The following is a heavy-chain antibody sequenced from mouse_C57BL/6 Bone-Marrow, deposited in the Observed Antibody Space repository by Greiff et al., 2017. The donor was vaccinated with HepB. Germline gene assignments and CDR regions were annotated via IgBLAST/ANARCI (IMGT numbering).Heavy chain of an antibody. D-gene: IGHD1-1*01. J-gene: IGHJ1*03. CDR3: ARDFITTVVATDWYFDV. CDR2: IHPNSGST. CDR1: GYTFTSYW. Sequence: QVQLQQPGAELVKPGASVKLSCKASGYTFTSYWMHWVKQRPGQGLEWIGMIHPNSGSTNYNEKFKSKATLTVDKSSSTAYMQLSSLTSEDSAVYYCARDFITTVVATDWYFDVWGTGTTVTVSS. V-gene: IGHV1-64*01.